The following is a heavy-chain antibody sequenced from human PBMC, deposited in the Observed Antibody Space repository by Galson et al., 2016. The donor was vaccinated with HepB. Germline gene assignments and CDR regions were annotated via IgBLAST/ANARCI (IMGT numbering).Heavy chain of an antibody. CDR3: ARPFRGSYEYKSLDLL. Sequence: SLRLSCAASGFTFSSYALYWVRQAPGKGLEWLAVISNDGNIKLYADSVKGRFTISRDNSNNTLFLQMNSLRPEDTGMYYCARPFRGSYEYKSLDLLWGQGSLVTVSS. CDR2: ISNDGNIK. D-gene: IGHD1-26*01. CDR1: GFTFSSYA. J-gene: IGHJ4*02. V-gene: IGHV3-30-3*01.